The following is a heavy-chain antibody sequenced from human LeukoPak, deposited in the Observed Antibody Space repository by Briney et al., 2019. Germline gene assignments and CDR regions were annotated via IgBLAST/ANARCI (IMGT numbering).Heavy chain of an antibody. D-gene: IGHD3-22*01. Sequence: ASVKVSCKASGYTFTGYYMHWVRQAPGQGLEWMGWISAYNGNTNYAQKLQGRVTMTTDTSTSTAYMELRSLRSDDTAVYYCAREGDYYDSSGYVDYWGQGTLVTVSS. V-gene: IGHV1-18*04. J-gene: IGHJ4*02. CDR3: AREGDYYDSSGYVDY. CDR2: ISAYNGNT. CDR1: GYTFTGYY.